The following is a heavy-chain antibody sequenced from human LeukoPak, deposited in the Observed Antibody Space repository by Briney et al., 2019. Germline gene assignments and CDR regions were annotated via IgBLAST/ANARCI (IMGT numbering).Heavy chain of an antibody. CDR3: ARGPEIRNWNLVDY. V-gene: IGHV4-31*03. CDR1: GGSISSGGYY. D-gene: IGHD1-7*01. J-gene: IGHJ4*02. Sequence: SETLSLTCTVSGGSISSGGYYWSWIRQHPGKGLEWIGYIYYSGSTYYNPSLKSRVTISVDTSKNQFSLKLSSVTAADTAVYYCARGPEIRNWNLVDYWGQGTLVTVSS. CDR2: IYYSGST.